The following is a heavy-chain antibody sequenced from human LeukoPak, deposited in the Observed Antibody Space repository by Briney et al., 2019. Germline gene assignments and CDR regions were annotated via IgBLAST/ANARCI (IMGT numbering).Heavy chain of an antibody. V-gene: IGHV3-7*01. CDR2: IKQDGSDK. D-gene: IGHD3-10*01. J-gene: IGHJ4*02. CDR3: ARDGPAAYYGSPFDY. CDR1: GFTISTYW. Sequence: PGGSLRLSCAASGFTISTYWMSWVRQAPGKGLEWVGNIKQDGSDKYYVDSVKGRFTISRDNAKKSVYLQMNSLRVEDTAVYYCARDGPAAYYGSPFDYWGEGTLVTVSS.